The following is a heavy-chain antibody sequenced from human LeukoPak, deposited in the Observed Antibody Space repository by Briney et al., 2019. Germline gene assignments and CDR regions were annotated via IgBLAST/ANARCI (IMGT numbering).Heavy chain of an antibody. V-gene: IGHV3-30*18. CDR2: ISYDGSNK. CDR3: AKVPNSSGWMDAFDI. D-gene: IGHD6-19*01. Sequence: GGSLRLSCAASGFTFSSYGMHWVRQAPGKGLEWVAVISYDGSNKYYADSVKGRFTISRDNSKNTLYLQMNSLRAEDTAVYYCAKVPNSSGWMDAFDIWGQGTMVTVSS. CDR1: GFTFSSYG. J-gene: IGHJ3*02.